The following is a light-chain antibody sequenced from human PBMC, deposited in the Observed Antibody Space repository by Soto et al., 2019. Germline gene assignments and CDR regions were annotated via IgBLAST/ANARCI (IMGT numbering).Light chain of an antibody. Sequence: QLTQSPSSLSPSVGDRVTITCRASQRISSWLALYQQKPGKAPKLLIYAASSLQSGVPSSFSGSGSGTEFTLTIISRQPDDFATYYYHQDNSYLGAFGQGTKVDVK. CDR3: HQDNSYLGA. J-gene: IGKJ1*01. V-gene: IGKV1-5*01. CDR1: QRISSW. CDR2: AAS.